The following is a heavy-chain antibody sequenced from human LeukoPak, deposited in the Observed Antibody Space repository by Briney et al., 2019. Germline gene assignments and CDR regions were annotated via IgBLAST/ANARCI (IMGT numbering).Heavy chain of an antibody. CDR1: GFKFGSYS. Sequence: PGGSLRLSCAASGFKFGSYSMNWVRQAPGKGLEWVSSISSSSSYIYYADSVKGRFTISRDNAKNSLYLQMNSLRAEDTAVYYCASDVDIVATSPYFDLWGRGTLVTVSS. CDR2: ISSSSSYI. CDR3: ASDVDIVATSPYFDL. J-gene: IGHJ2*01. D-gene: IGHD5-12*01. V-gene: IGHV3-21*01.